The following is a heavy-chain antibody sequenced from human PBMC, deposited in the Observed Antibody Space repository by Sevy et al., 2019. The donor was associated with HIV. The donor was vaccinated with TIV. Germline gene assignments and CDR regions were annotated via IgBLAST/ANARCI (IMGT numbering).Heavy chain of an antibody. D-gene: IGHD4-17*01. CDR3: ARDLEFYDNGDYGPAFMPDY. CDR1: GFTFSSYG. J-gene: IGHJ4*02. Sequence: GSLRLSCAASGFTFSSYGMHWVRQAPGKGLEWVALIWFDGSNTYYADSVKGRFTISRDIAKNTLHLQMNSLRGEDTAVYYCARDLEFYDNGDYGPAFMPDYWGQGTLVTVSS. V-gene: IGHV3-33*01. CDR2: IWFDGSNT.